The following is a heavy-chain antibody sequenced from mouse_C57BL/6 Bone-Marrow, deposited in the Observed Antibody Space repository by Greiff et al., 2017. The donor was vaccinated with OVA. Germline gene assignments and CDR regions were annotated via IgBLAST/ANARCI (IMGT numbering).Heavy chain of an antibody. CDR3: ATYYSNPYYFDY. CDR1: GFSLTSYG. CDR2: IWSGGST. D-gene: IGHD2-5*01. V-gene: IGHV2-2*01. J-gene: IGHJ2*01. Sequence: VMLVESGPGLVQPSQSLSITCTVSGFSLTSYGVHWVRQSPGKGLEWLGVIWSGGSTDYNAAFISRLSISKDNSKSQVFFKMNSLQADDTAIYYCATYYSNPYYFDYWGQGTTLTVSS.